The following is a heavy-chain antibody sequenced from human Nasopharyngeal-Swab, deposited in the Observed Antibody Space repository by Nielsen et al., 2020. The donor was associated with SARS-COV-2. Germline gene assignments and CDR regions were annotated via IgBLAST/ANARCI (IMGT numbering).Heavy chain of an antibody. D-gene: IGHD3-16*01. Sequence: GSLRLSFAVSGGSISSINWWSWVRQPPGKGLEWIVEIYHSGSTNYNPSLKSRVTISVDKSKNQFSLKLSSVTAADTAVYYCARGSWITPGMDVWGQGTTVTVSS. CDR2: IYHSGST. CDR1: GGSISSINW. V-gene: IGHV4-4*02. CDR3: ARGSWITPGMDV. J-gene: IGHJ6*02.